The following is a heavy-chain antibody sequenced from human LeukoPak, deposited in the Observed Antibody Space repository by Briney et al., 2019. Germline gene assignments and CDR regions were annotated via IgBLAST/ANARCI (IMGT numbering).Heavy chain of an antibody. CDR3: ARRLTTATFDN. CDR1: GYSFNNYW. D-gene: IGHD4-11*01. CDR2: IYPGDSDT. V-gene: IGHV5-51*01. Sequence: GESLKISCECSGYSFNNYWIVWVRQMPGEGLEWMGIIYPGDSDTRYSPSFQGLVTISVDKSISTAYLQWSSLRASDTAMYYCARRLTTATFDNWGQGTLVTVSS. J-gene: IGHJ4*02.